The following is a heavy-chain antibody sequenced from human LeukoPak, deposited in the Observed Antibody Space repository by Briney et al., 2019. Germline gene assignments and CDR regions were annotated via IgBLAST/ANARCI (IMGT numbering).Heavy chain of an antibody. Sequence: SETLSLTCTVSGVSISSYYWSWIRQPAGKGLEWIGRIHTSGSTNYNPSLKSRVTMSVETSKNQFSLNLSSVTAADTAVYYCARGRLARSPYFDYWGQGTLVTVSS. CDR2: IHTSGST. CDR3: ARGRLARSPYFDY. D-gene: IGHD6-19*01. CDR1: GVSISSYY. J-gene: IGHJ4*02. V-gene: IGHV4-4*07.